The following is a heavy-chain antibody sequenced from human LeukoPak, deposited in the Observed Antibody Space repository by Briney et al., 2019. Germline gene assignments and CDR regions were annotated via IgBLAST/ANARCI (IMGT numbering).Heavy chain of an antibody. CDR3: TTDPTIVVVPAAMVY. CDR2: IKSKTDGGTT. V-gene: IGHV3-15*01. CDR1: GFTFSNAW. Sequence: PGGSLRLSCAASGFTFSNAWMSWVRQAPGKGLEWVGRIKSKTDGGTTDYAATVKGRFTISRDDSKNTLYLQMNSLKTEDTAVYYCTTDPTIVVVPAAMVYWGQGTLVTVSS. D-gene: IGHD2-2*01. J-gene: IGHJ4*02.